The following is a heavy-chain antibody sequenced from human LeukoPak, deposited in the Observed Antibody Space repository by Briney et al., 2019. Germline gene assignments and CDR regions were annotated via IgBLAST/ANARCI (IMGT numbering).Heavy chain of an antibody. J-gene: IGHJ4*02. CDR2: ISSSSSYT. CDR3: ARWGRNGGFGELFRSPNFDY. V-gene: IGHV3-11*06. CDR1: GFTFSDYY. D-gene: IGHD3-10*01. Sequence: GGSLRLSCAASGFTFSDYYMSWIRQAPGKGLEWDSYISSSSSYTNYADSVKGRFTISRDNAKNSLYLQMNSLRAEDTAVYYCARWGRNGGFGELFRSPNFDYWGQGTLVTVSS.